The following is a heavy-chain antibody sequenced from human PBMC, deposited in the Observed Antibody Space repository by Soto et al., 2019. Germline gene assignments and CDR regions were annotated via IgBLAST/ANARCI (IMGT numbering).Heavy chain of an antibody. CDR3: ATGGIRDYVWGSSRLGAYFDY. V-gene: IGHV1-24*01. Sequence: VPCKVSGYTLTELSMHWVRQAPGKGLEWMGGFDPEDGETIYAQKFQGRVTMTEDTSTDTAYMELSSLRSEDTAVYYCATGGIRDYVWGSSRLGAYFDYWGQGTLVTVSS. J-gene: IGHJ4*02. D-gene: IGHD3-16*02. CDR2: FDPEDGET. CDR1: GYTLTELS.